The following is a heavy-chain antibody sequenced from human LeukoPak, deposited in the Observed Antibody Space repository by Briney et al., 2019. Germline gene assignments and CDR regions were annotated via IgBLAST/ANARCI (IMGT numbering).Heavy chain of an antibody. V-gene: IGHV4-30-2*01. D-gene: IGHD2-21*02. Sequence: PSETLSLTCAVSGGSISSGGYSWSWIRQPPGKGLEWIGYIYHSGSTYYNPSLKSRVTISVDTSKNQFSLKLSSVTAADTAVYYCAGNCGGDCYSDIRWGQGTLVTVSS. CDR2: IYHSGST. CDR1: GGSISSGGYS. CDR3: AGNCGGDCYSDIR. J-gene: IGHJ4*02.